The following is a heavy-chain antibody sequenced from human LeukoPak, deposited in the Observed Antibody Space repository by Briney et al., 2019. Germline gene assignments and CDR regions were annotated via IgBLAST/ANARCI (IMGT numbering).Heavy chain of an antibody. V-gene: IGHV3-23*01. CDR2: ISGSGGST. D-gene: IGHD1-26*01. CDR3: AKDLLKDGSYLKYYFDY. Sequence: PGGSLRLSCAASGFTFSSYGMSWVRQAPGKGLEWVSAISGSGGSTYYADSVKGRFTISRDNSKNTLYLQMNSLRAEDTAVYYCAKDLLKDGSYLKYYFDYWGQGTLVTVSS. J-gene: IGHJ4*02. CDR1: GFTFSSYG.